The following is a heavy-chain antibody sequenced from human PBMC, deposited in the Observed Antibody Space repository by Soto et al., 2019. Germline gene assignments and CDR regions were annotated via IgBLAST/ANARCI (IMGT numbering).Heavy chain of an antibody. V-gene: IGHV1-18*01. J-gene: IGHJ4*02. CDR3: ARWPTDYYVHISNYVFDY. CDR2: ISTYNGNK. CDR1: GYTFITNG. Sequence: VQLGQSGDEVKKPGASVKVSCKASGYTFITNGVIWVRQAPGRGLDWLGWISTYNGNKRYAERVQGSVTMTTDTTTNTAYLQLRNLRSDDTAVYYYARWPTDYYVHISNYVFDYWGQGTLVTVSS. D-gene: IGHD3-10*02.